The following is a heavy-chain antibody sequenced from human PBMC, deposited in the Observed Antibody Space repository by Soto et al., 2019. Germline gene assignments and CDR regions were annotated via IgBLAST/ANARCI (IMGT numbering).Heavy chain of an antibody. Sequence: PGGSLRLSCAASGFTFSNAWMSWVRQAPGKRLEWVGRIKSKTDGGTTDYAAPVKGRFTISRDDSKNTLYLQMNSLKTEDTAVYYCTTDAPYYDFWSGYRPLYAFDIWGQGTMVTVSS. J-gene: IGHJ3*02. D-gene: IGHD3-3*01. CDR1: GFTFSNAW. V-gene: IGHV3-15*01. CDR3: TTDAPYYDFWSGYRPLYAFDI. CDR2: IKSKTDGGTT.